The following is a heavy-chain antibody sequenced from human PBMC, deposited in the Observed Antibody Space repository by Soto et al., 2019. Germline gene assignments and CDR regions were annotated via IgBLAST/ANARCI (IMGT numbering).Heavy chain of an antibody. CDR3: ARVRTVTPPPYFQH. J-gene: IGHJ1*01. V-gene: IGHV4-4*02. Sequence: QVQLQESGPGLVKPSGTLSLTCAVSGGSISSSNWWSWVRQPPGKGLEWIGEIYHSGSTNYNPSLHTRVCISVDQSKNQFSRNVRSVTASDTAVYYCARVRTVTPPPYFQHWGQGTLVTVSS. CDR2: IYHSGST. CDR1: GGSISSSNW. D-gene: IGHD2-21*02.